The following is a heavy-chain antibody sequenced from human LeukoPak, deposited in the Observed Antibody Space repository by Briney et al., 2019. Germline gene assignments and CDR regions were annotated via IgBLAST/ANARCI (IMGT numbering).Heavy chain of an antibody. D-gene: IGHD3-22*01. Sequence: GGSLRLSCAASGFTFSSYAMSWVRQAPGKGLEWVSAISGSGGSTYYADSVKGRFTISRDNSKNTLYLQMNSLRAEDTAVYYCARSLAKKWLLLQPFDYWGQGTLVTVSS. V-gene: IGHV3-23*01. J-gene: IGHJ4*02. CDR3: ARSLAKKWLLLQPFDY. CDR2: ISGSGGST. CDR1: GFTFSSYA.